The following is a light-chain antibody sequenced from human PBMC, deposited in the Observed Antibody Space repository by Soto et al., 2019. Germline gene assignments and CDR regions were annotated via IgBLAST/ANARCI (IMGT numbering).Light chain of an antibody. CDR1: QSVSSY. CDR3: QQRSDWPLT. V-gene: IGKV3-11*01. J-gene: IGKJ4*01. CDR2: DAS. Sequence: EIVLTQSPTTLSLSPGERATLSCRASQSVSSYFAWYQQKPGQAPRLLIYDASTRAAGIPARFSGSGSGKDFPLTISSLEPEDFAVYYCQQRSDWPLTFGGGTKVEIK.